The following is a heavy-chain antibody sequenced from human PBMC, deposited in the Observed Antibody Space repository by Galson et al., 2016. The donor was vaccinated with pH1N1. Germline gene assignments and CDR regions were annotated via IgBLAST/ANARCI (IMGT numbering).Heavy chain of an antibody. CDR2: IRYGGSDT. V-gene: IGHV3-30*02. CDR3: AKDSGDFNGRFDY. Sequence: CAASGFSFIASGMHWVRQIPGKGLEWVAFIRYGGSDTYYLDSVKGRFTISRDNSKNTLYLQMNSLRTEDTSVYYCAKDSGDFNGRFDYWGQGTLVSVSS. D-gene: IGHD4-17*01. CDR1: GFSFIASG. J-gene: IGHJ4*02.